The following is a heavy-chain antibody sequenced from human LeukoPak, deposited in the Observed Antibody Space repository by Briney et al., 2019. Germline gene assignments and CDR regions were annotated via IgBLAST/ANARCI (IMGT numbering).Heavy chain of an antibody. J-gene: IGHJ4*02. V-gene: IGHV4-34*01. Sequence: SETLSLTCAVYGGSFSGYYWSWIRQPPGKGLEWIGEINHSESTNYNPSLKSRVTISVDTSKNQFSLKLSSVTAADTAVYYCARGRRWLQFGATFDYWGQGTLVTVSS. D-gene: IGHD5-24*01. CDR2: INHSEST. CDR1: GGSFSGYY. CDR3: ARGRRWLQFGATFDY.